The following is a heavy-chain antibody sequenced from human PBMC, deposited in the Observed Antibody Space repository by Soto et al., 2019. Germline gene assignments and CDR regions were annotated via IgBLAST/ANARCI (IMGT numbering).Heavy chain of an antibody. CDR1: GGSISSGDYY. D-gene: IGHD3-10*01. CDR2: IYYSGST. J-gene: IGHJ5*02. Sequence: PSETLSLTCTVSGGSISSGDYYWSWIRQPPGKGLEWIGYIYYSGSTYYNPSLKSRVTISVDTSKNQFSLKLSSVTAADTAVYYCARGDAVTMVRGVSPGWFDPWGQGTLVTVSS. V-gene: IGHV4-30-4*01. CDR3: ARGDAVTMVRGVSPGWFDP.